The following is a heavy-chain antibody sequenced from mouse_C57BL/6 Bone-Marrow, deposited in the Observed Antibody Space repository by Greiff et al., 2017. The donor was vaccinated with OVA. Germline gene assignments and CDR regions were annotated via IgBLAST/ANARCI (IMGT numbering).Heavy chain of an antibody. CDR3: AVLLRPYYAMDY. Sequence: QVQLKESGAELVKPGASVKLSCKASGYAFSSYWMNWVKQRPGQGLEWIGQIYPGDGDTNYNGKFKGKATLTADKSSSTAYMQLSSLTSEDSAVYFCAVLLRPYYAMDYWGQGTSVTVSS. CDR2: IYPGDGDT. CDR1: GYAFSSYW. J-gene: IGHJ4*01. V-gene: IGHV1-80*01. D-gene: IGHD1-1*01.